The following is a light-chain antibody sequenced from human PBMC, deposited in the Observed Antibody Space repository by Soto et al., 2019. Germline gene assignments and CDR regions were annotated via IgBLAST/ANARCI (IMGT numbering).Light chain of an antibody. Sequence: QSALTQPASVSGSPGQSITISCTETSSDVGTYDLVSWYQHHPGKAPKVLIYEDDKRPSGVPDRFSGSRSGNTASLTISGLQAEDEADYHCCSYGGSSSFVVFGGGTQLTVL. V-gene: IGLV2-23*02. J-gene: IGLJ2*01. CDR3: CSYGGSSSFVV. CDR2: EDD. CDR1: SSDVGTYDL.